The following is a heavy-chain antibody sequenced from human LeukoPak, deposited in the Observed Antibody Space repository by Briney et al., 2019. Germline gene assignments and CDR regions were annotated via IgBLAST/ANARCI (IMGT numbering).Heavy chain of an antibody. Sequence: SETLSLTCTVSGGSISSSSYYWGWIRQPPGQGLEWIGSIYYSGSTYYNPSLKSRVTISVDTSKNQFSLKLSSVTAADTAVYYCARLSESRYFDPVPSRNFDYWGQGTLVTVSS. V-gene: IGHV4-39*01. D-gene: IGHD3-9*01. CDR1: GGSISSSSYY. CDR3: ARLSESRYFDPVPSRNFDY. J-gene: IGHJ4*02. CDR2: IYYSGST.